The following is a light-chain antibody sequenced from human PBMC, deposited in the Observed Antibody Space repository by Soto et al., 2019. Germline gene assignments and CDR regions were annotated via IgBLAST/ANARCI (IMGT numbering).Light chain of an antibody. CDR3: TSWTTSNTMV. Sequence: QSALTQPASVSGSPGQSITISCTGTRSDIGAYNFVSWYQQHPGKAPKLMLYDVNMRPSGVSNRFSGSKSGNTASLTISGRQAEDEADYYCTSWTTSNTMVFGGGTKLTVL. J-gene: IGLJ2*01. V-gene: IGLV2-14*03. CDR1: RSDIGAYNF. CDR2: DVN.